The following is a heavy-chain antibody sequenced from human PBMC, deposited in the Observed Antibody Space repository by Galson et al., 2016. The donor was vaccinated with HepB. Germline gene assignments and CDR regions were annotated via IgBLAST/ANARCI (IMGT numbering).Heavy chain of an antibody. V-gene: IGHV3-23*01. CDR1: GFTFSNYA. CDR2: ISGSGGTT. J-gene: IGHJ2*01. CDR3: AMDWESYCSGGSCYSGWGYFGL. D-gene: IGHD2-15*01. Sequence: SLRLSCAVSGFTFSNYAMSWVRQTPGKGLEWVSTISGSGGTTYYADSVKGRLTISRDNSRNTLYVQMNSLRAEDTAVYYCAMDWESYCSGGSCYSGWGYFGLWGRGTLVTVSS.